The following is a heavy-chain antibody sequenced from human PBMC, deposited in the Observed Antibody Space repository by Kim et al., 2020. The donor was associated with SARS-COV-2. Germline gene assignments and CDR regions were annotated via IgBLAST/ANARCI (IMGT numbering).Heavy chain of an antibody. D-gene: IGHD5-12*01. CDR3: ARVLLPGYSGYEGSFDY. V-gene: IGHV4-39*07. J-gene: IGHJ4*02. Sequence: LKSRVTISVDTSKNQFSLKLSSVTAADTAVYYCARVLLPGYSGYEGSFDYWGQGTLVTVSS.